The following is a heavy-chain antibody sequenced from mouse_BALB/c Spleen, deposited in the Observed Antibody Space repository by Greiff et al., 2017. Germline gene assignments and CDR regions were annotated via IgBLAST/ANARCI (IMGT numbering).Heavy chain of an antibody. D-gene: IGHD1-1*01. V-gene: IGHV5-6-5*01. CDR1: GFTFSSYA. CDR2: ISSGGST. CDR3: AYGSWDYFDY. J-gene: IGHJ2*01. Sequence: EVKLMESGGGLVKPGGSLKLSCAASGFTFSSYAMSWVRQTPEKRLEWVASISSGGSTYYPDSVKGRFTITRDNARNILYLQMSSLRSEDTAMYYCAYGSWDYFDYWGQGTTLTVSS.